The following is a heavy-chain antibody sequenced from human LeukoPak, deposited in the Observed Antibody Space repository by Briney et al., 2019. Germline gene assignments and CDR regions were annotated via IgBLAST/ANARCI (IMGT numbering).Heavy chain of an antibody. D-gene: IGHD5-12*01. CDR3: ARGGKPGSSGYDWRNDQYYYSMDV. CDR2: INPTNGGT. J-gene: IGHJ6*03. V-gene: IGHV1-2*02. CDR1: GYTFTAHF. Sequence: ASVKVPCKASGYTFTAHFIHWVRQAPGQGFEYMGWINPTNGGTNFAHKFLGRVTMTRDTTITTAYIDLRRLRTDDSAIYYCARGGKPGSSGYDWRNDQYYYSMDVWGKGTTVAVSS.